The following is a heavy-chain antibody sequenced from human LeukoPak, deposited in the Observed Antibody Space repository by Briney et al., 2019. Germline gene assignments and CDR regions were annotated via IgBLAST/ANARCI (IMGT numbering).Heavy chain of an antibody. Sequence: GGSLRLSCAASGFTFDDYAMHWVRQAPGKGLEWVSGISWNSGGIGYADSVKGRYTISRDNAKNSLYLQTNSPRAEDMALYYCAKGYYDFWSDWDYMDVWGKGTTVTVSS. CDR3: AKGYYDFWSDWDYMDV. D-gene: IGHD3-3*01. J-gene: IGHJ6*03. CDR2: ISWNSGGI. V-gene: IGHV3-9*03. CDR1: GFTFDDYA.